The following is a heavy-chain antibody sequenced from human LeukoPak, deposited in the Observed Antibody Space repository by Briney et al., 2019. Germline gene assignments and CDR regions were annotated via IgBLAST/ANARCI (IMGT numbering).Heavy chain of an antibody. V-gene: IGHV3-48*01. J-gene: IGHJ3*02. CDR2: ISSSSSTI. CDR1: GFTFNNYA. D-gene: IGHD2-21*02. Sequence: PGGSLRLSCAASGFTFNNYAMNWVRQAPGKGLEWVSYISSSSSTIYYADSVKGRFTISRDNSKNMLYLRMDSLEAEDTAVYYCAKYVVVTGADTFDIWGQGTMVTVSS. CDR3: AKYVVVTGADTFDI.